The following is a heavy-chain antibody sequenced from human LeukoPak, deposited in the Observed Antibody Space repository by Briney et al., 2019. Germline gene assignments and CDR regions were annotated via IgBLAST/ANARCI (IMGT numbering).Heavy chain of an antibody. CDR1: GGSISSGGYY. J-gene: IGHJ4*02. Sequence: PSQTLSLTCTVSGGSISSGGYYWSWIRQPQGKGLEWIGYIYHSGSTYYNPSLKSRVTISVDRSKNQFSLKLSSVTAADTAVYYCARGGGYCSSTSCSRGFDYWGQGTLVTVSS. D-gene: IGHD2-2*01. V-gene: IGHV4-30-2*01. CDR2: IYHSGST. CDR3: ARGGGYCSSTSCSRGFDY.